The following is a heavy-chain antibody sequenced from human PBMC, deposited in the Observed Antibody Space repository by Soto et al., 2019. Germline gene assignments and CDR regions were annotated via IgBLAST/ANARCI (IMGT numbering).Heavy chain of an antibody. Sequence: SGPTLVNPTQTLTLTCTFSGFSLSTSGMCVSWIRQPPGKALEWLARIDWDDDKYYSTSLKTRLTISKDTSKNQVVLTMTNMDPVDTATYYCARIRPTTVTTSGAFDIWGQGTMVTVSS. CDR3: ARIRPTTVTTSGAFDI. D-gene: IGHD4-17*01. CDR2: IDWDDDK. J-gene: IGHJ3*02. CDR1: GFSLSTSGMC. V-gene: IGHV2-70*11.